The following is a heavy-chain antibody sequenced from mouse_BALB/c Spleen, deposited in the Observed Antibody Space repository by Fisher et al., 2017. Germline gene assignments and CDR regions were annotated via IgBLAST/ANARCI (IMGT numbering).Heavy chain of an antibody. J-gene: IGHJ1*01. D-gene: IGHD2-4*01. V-gene: IGHV1-26*01. Sequence: KFKGKATLTVDKSSSTAYMELLSLTSEDSAVYYCARGDYGLWYFDVWGAGTTVTVSS. CDR3: ARGDYGLWYFDV.